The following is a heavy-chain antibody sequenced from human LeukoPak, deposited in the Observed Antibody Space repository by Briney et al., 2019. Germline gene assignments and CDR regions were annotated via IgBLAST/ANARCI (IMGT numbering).Heavy chain of an antibody. CDR2: INHSGST. D-gene: IGHD5-24*01. V-gene: IGHV4-34*01. CDR1: GGSFSGYY. J-gene: IGHJ4*02. CDR3: ARFGRREMATRLDY. Sequence: PSETLSLTCAVYGGSFSGYYWSWIRQPPGKGLEWIGEINHSGSTNYNPSLKSRVTISVDTSKNQFSLKLSSMTAADTAVYYCARFGRREMATRLDYWGQGTLVTVSS.